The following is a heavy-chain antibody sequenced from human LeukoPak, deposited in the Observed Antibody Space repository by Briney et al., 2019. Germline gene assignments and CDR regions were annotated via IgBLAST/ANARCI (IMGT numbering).Heavy chain of an antibody. V-gene: IGHV4-59*08. CDR1: GGSISNYY. D-gene: IGHD6-19*01. CDR2: IYYSGST. Sequence: PSETLSLTCTVSGGSISNYYWSWIRQHPGKGLEWIGYIYYSGSTYYNPSLKSRVTISVDTSKNQFSLKLSSVTAADTAVYYCARWWLVFSAFDIWGQGTMVTVSS. J-gene: IGHJ3*02. CDR3: ARWWLVFSAFDI.